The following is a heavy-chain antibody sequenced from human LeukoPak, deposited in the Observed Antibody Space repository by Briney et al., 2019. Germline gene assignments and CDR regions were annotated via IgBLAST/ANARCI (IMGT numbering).Heavy chain of an antibody. CDR1: GFTFSSYA. CDR3: AREASYDDALDY. J-gene: IGHJ4*02. Sequence: PGGSLRLSCAASGFTFSSYAMHWVRQAPGKGLEWVAVISYDGSNKYYADSVKGRFTISRDNSKNTLYLQMNSLRAEDMAVYYCAREASYDDALDYWGQGTLVTVSS. CDR2: ISYDGSNK. V-gene: IGHV3-30-3*01. D-gene: IGHD5-18*01.